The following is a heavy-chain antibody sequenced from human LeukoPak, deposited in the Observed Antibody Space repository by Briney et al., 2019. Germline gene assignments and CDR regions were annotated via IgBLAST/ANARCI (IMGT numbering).Heavy chain of an antibody. V-gene: IGHV4-30-4*08. CDR1: GGSISSPDYY. Sequence: SQTLSLTCTVSGGSISSPDYYWSCIRQPPGEGLEWIGYIHYSGSTYYNPSLKSRVIISIDTSKNQFSLKLRSVTAADTAVYYCAREFRQVRYYYYMDVWGKGTTVTVSS. CDR3: AREFRQVRYYYYMDV. CDR2: IHYSGST. J-gene: IGHJ6*03. D-gene: IGHD6-19*01.